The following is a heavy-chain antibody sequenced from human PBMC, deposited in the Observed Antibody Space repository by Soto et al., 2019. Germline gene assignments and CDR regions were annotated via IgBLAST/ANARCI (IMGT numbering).Heavy chain of an antibody. CDR2: INPNSGGT. J-gene: IGHJ5*02. Sequence: ASVKVSCKASGYTFTGYYMHWVRQAPGQGLEWMGWINPNSGGTNYAQKFQGWVTMTRDTSISTAYMELSRLRSDDTAVYYCARDSGIAVAGIWWFDPWGQGTLVTVSS. CDR1: GYTFTGYY. D-gene: IGHD6-19*01. CDR3: ARDSGIAVAGIWWFDP. V-gene: IGHV1-2*04.